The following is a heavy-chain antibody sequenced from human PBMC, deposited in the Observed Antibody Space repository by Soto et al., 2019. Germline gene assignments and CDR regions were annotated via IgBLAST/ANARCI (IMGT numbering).Heavy chain of an antibody. CDR3: AKDRLAGNFDY. CDR1: GFTFNNYA. Sequence: GGSLRLSCAASGFTFNNYAMNWVLQAPGKGLEWVATISATGGSTYYADSVKGQFTISRDNSKNTLYLQMNGLRVEDTAVYYCAKDRLAGNFDYWGQGTQVTVSS. V-gene: IGHV3-23*01. CDR2: ISATGGST. J-gene: IGHJ4*02.